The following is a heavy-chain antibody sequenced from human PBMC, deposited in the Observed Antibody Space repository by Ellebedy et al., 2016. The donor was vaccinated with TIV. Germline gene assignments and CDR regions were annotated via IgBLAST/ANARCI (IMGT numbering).Heavy chain of an antibody. D-gene: IGHD3-16*02. CDR3: ARAFPYDYVWGSYRPPDS. Sequence: SVKVSXXASGCTFSSYAICWVRQAPGQGLEWVGRIIPLLGTANYAQKFHGRVTITADRSTTTAYMELSSLKSEDTAIYYCARAFPYDYVWGSYRPPDSWGQGTLVTVSS. CDR1: GCTFSSYA. J-gene: IGHJ4*02. V-gene: IGHV1-69*04. CDR2: IIPLLGTA.